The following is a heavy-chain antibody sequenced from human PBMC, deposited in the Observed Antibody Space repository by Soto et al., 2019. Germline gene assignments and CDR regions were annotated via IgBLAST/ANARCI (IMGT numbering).Heavy chain of an antibody. CDR2: IYSGGST. CDR3: ARAPGGYGGYAFDI. V-gene: IGHV3-66*01. CDR1: GFTVSSNY. Sequence: GGSLRLSCAASGFTVSSNYMSWVRQAPGKGLEWVSVIYSGGSTYYADSVKGRFTISRDNSKNTLYLQMNSLRAEDTAVYYCARAPGGYGGYAFDIWGQGTMVTVSS. J-gene: IGHJ3*02. D-gene: IGHD5-12*01.